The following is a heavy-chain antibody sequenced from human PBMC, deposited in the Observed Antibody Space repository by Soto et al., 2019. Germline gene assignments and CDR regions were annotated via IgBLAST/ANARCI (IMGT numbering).Heavy chain of an antibody. J-gene: IGHJ3*01. CDR2: VDPSRGSA. CDR1: GYTFINYF. D-gene: IGHD1-7*01. V-gene: IGHV1-46*01. CDR3: ARPLIGNTVDL. Sequence: QAQLLQSGAEVKKPGASVKVSCKASGYTFINYFIHWVRQAPGKRLEWIGIVDPSRGSADYAQEFQGRVTMTTDVSTRTGFMDLSSLRSEDTAVYYCARPLIGNTVDLWGQGTTAIVSS.